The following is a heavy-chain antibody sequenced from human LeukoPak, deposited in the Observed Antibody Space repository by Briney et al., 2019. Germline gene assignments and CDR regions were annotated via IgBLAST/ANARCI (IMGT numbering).Heavy chain of an antibody. CDR3: ARMHYYDSSGYYNY. Sequence: ASVKVSCKASGYTFTSYYMHWVRQAPGQGLEWMGIINPSGGSTSYAQKFQGRVTVTRDTSISTAYMDLSRLRSDDTAVYYCARMHYYDSSGYYNYWGQGTLVTVSS. CDR1: GYTFTSYY. D-gene: IGHD3-22*01. CDR2: INPSGGST. J-gene: IGHJ4*02. V-gene: IGHV1-46*01.